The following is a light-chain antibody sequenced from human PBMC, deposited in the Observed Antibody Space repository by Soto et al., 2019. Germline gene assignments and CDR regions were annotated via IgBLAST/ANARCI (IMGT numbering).Light chain of an antibody. CDR3: QVWDSSSDPSYV. V-gene: IGLV3-21*02. J-gene: IGLJ1*01. CDR2: DDS. CDR1: NIGSKS. Sequence: SYELTQPPSVSVAPGQTARITCGGNNIGSKSVHWYQQKPRQAPVLVVYDDSDRPSGIPERFSGSNSGNTATLTISRVEAGDEADYYCQVWDSSSDPSYVFGTGTKLTVL.